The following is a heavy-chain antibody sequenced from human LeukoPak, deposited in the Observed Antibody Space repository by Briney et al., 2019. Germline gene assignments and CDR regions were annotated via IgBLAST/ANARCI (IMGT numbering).Heavy chain of an antibody. V-gene: IGHV4-39*07. CDR1: GDSISTSSSY. D-gene: IGHD4-17*01. CDR3: ARENGDYGFYMDV. CDR2: IYYSGST. Sequence: SETLSLTCTVSGDSISTSSSYWGWIRQPPGEGLEWIGSIYYSGSTYYNTSLKSRVTISVDTSKNQFSLKLSSVTAADTAVYYCARENGDYGFYMDVWGKGTTVTISS. J-gene: IGHJ6*03.